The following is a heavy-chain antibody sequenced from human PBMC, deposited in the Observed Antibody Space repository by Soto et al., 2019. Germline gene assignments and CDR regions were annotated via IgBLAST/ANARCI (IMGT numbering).Heavy chain of an antibody. CDR3: AREQNYSFDY. J-gene: IGHJ4*02. Sequence: QVQLQESGPGLVEPSQTLSLTCIVSGGSIISYDYYWSWIRQPPGKGLEWIGYIYYTGNTYYNSSLKSRVTISVDTSKNQFSLKLSSVTAADTAVYYCAREQNYSFDYWGQGNLVTVSS. D-gene: IGHD2-21*01. V-gene: IGHV4-30-4*01. CDR2: IYYTGNT. CDR1: GGSIISYDYY.